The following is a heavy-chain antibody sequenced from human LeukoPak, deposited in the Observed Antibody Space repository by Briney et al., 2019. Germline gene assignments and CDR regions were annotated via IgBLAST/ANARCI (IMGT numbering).Heavy chain of an antibody. Sequence: SETLSLTCAVYGGSFSGDYWSWIRQPPGKGLEWIGEISHSGSTNYNPSLKSRVTISVDTSKNQFSLKLSSVTAADTAVYYCASNYDILTGPDAFDIWGQGTMLTVSS. V-gene: IGHV4-34*01. CDR2: ISHSGST. CDR3: ASNYDILTGPDAFDI. D-gene: IGHD3-9*01. J-gene: IGHJ3*02. CDR1: GGSFSGDY.